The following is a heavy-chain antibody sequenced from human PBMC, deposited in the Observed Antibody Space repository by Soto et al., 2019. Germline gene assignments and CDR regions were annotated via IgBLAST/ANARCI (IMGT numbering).Heavy chain of an antibody. D-gene: IGHD4-4*01. CDR1: TFTFDDYA. CDR2: ISWNSGII. Sequence: VWSLRLSCSSSTFTFDDYAMHLVRHTPGKCLEWVSGISWNSGIIGYADSVKGRFTISRDNAKKSLYLQMNSLRAEDTALYYCAKDEVTVTSYYYYYMDVWGKGTTVT. CDR3: AKDEVTVTSYYYYYMDV. J-gene: IGHJ6*03. V-gene: IGHV3-9*01.